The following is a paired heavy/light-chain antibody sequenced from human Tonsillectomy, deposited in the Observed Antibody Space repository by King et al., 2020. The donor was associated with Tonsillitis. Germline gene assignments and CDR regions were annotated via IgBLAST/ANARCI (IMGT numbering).Light chain of an antibody. Sequence: EIVLTQSPDFQSVSPKEKVTITCRASHNIDEDLHWYQQKPGHSPQLLIKYASQSISEVPPRFGGSGSGTDFTLTINSLEAEDAATYYCHHSNSVGGTFGGGTKVEIK. CDR2: YAS. V-gene: IGKV6-21*02. J-gene: IGKJ4*01. CDR3: HHSNSVGGT. CDR1: HNIDED.
Heavy chain of an antibody. CDR3: AKMTPGDINSPILD. D-gene: IGHD3-3*01. CDR1: GFTFSSYA. CDR2: AGLFGT. V-gene: IGHV3-23*01. Sequence: EVQVLESGGGLVQPGGSLRLSCLGSGFTFSSYAMSWVRQAPGKGLEWVSGAGLFGTFYADSVRGRFNVSRDNSKNTLYLQMNSLRVEDTAVYYCAKMTPGDINSPILDWGRGTLVSVST. J-gene: IGHJ1*01.